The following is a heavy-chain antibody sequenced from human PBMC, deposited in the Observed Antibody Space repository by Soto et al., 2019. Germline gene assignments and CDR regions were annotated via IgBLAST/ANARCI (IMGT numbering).Heavy chain of an antibody. CDR1: GVSVSSNSAA. V-gene: IGHV6-1*01. J-gene: IGHJ5*02. CDR2: TYYRSKWYN. CDR3: ARAKGGSSWYRGWFDP. Sequence: SQTLSLTCSISGVSVSSNSAAWNWIRQSPSRGLEWLGRTYYRSKWYNDYAVSVKSRITINPDTSKNQFSLQLNSVTPEDTAVYYCARAKGGSSWYRGWFDPWGQGTLVTVSS. D-gene: IGHD6-13*01.